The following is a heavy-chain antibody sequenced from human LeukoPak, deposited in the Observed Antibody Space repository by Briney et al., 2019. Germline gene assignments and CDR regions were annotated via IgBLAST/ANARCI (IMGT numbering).Heavy chain of an antibody. J-gene: IGHJ6*04. CDR2: MNHSGST. CDR3: AREVYATPPRYYYYYGMDV. Sequence: SETLSLTCAVYRGAFSGYDLSWIRQPPGKGVEWIGEMNHSGSTNYNPSLKSRVTISVDTSKNQFYLKLSSVHAADTAVYCCAREVYATPPRYYYYYGMDVWGKGTRVRVS. V-gene: IGHV4-34*01. D-gene: IGHD2-8*01. CDR1: RGAFSGYD.